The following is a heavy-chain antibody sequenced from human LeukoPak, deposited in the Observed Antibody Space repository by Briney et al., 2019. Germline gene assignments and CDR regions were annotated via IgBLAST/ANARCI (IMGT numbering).Heavy chain of an antibody. D-gene: IGHD3-22*01. CDR2: LSYDATNT. V-gene: IGHV3-30*18. CDR1: GFSFSSYG. Sequence: GGSLRLSCAVSGFSFSSYGMHWVRQAPGKGLEWLAVLSYDATNTYYPDSVKGRFTISRDISKSTLYLQMNSLRAEDTAVYYCAKAYHTDSIGYVDYWGQGTLVTV. CDR3: AKAYHTDSIGYVDY. J-gene: IGHJ4*02.